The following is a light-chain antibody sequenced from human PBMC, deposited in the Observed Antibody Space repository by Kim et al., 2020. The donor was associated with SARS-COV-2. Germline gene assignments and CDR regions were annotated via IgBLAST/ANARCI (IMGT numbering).Light chain of an antibody. CDR3: QSYDSSLSGYV. J-gene: IGLJ1*01. V-gene: IGLV1-40*01. Sequence: QRVTISFAGSSSNIGAGYDVHWYQQLPGTAPKLLIYGNSNRPSGVPDRFSGSKSGTSASLAITGLQAEDEADYYCQSYDSSLSGYVFGTGTQLTVL. CDR2: GNS. CDR1: SSNIGAGYD.